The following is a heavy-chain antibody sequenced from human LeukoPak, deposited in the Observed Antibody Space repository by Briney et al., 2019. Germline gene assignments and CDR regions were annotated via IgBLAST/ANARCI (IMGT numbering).Heavy chain of an antibody. J-gene: IGHJ4*02. CDR3: ARSGFRDGGNYWYFDY. D-gene: IGHD5-24*01. V-gene: IGHV3-21*01. Sequence: GGSLRLSCAASGFTFSSYAMNWVRQAPGKGLEWVSSISSISDYIYYADSVKGRFTISRDNAKNSLYLEMNSLRAEDTAVYYCARSGFRDGGNYWYFDYWGQGTLVTVSS. CDR2: ISSISDYI. CDR1: GFTFSSYA.